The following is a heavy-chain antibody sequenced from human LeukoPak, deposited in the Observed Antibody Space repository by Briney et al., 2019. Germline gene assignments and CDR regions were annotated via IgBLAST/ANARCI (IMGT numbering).Heavy chain of an antibody. Sequence: ASVKVSCKTSGYTFTSFGISWVRQAPGQGLEWLGWISPYSGDTKYSQKVQGRVAMTTDTSTSTAYLEVRSLRYDDTAVYYCARDSRSVGRFCTNRVCYQFDFWGQGTLVTVSS. CDR1: GYTFTSFG. V-gene: IGHV1-18*01. D-gene: IGHD2-8*01. CDR3: ARDSRSVGRFCTNRVCYQFDF. CDR2: ISPYSGDT. J-gene: IGHJ4*02.